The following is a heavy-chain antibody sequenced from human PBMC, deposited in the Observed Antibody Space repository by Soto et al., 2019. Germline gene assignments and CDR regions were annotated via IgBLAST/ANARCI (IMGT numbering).Heavy chain of an antibody. V-gene: IGHV4-39*01. CDR1: GGSISSSSYY. CDR2: INYSGNT. J-gene: IGHJ4*02. CDR3: ARHLRSNYLRYYFDY. Sequence: QLQLQESGPGLVKPSETLSLTCTVSGGSISSSSYYWGWIRQPPGKGLEWIGSINYSGNTYYNPSLKSRVTISADTSNNQFSLKLSSVTAADTAVYYCARHLRSNYLRYYFDYWGQGTLVTVSS. D-gene: IGHD1-26*01.